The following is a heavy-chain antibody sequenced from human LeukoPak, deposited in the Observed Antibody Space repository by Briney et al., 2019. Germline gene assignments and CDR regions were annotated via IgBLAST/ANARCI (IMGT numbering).Heavy chain of an antibody. Sequence: GRSLRLSCAASGFTFSSYGMYWVRQAPGKGLEWVAVIWYDGSNKYYADSVKGRFTISRDNSKNTLYLQMNSLRAEDTAVYYCARGRWELPNSFDYWGQGTLVTVSS. V-gene: IGHV3-33*01. CDR2: IWYDGSNK. J-gene: IGHJ4*02. CDR1: GFTFSSYG. D-gene: IGHD1-26*01. CDR3: ARGRWELPNSFDY.